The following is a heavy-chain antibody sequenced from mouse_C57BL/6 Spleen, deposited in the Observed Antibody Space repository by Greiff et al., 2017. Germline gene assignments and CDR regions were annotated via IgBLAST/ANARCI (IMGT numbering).Heavy chain of an antibody. J-gene: IGHJ2*01. D-gene: IGHD3-3*01. Sequence: EVQLQESGGDLVKPGGSLKLSCAASGFTFSSYGMSWVRPTPDKRLEWVATISSGGSYTYYPDSVKGRFTISRDNAKNTLYLQMSSLKSEDTAMYYCARHEGDGYYFDYWGQGTTLTVSS. CDR2: ISSGGSYT. CDR3: ARHEGDGYYFDY. V-gene: IGHV5-6*01. CDR1: GFTFSSYG.